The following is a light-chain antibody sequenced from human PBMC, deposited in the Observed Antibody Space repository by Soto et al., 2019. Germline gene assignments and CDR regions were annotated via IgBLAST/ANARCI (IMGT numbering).Light chain of an antibody. CDR3: LLSVGSGIHWV. CDR2: NTN. J-gene: IGLJ3*02. Sequence: QAVVTQEPSFSVSPGGTITLTCGWSSGSVSTNNYPSWYQQTPGQAPRTLIYNTNTRSSGVPDRFSGSILGNQAALTITGAQAYDECDYNCLLSVGSGIHWVFGGGTKLTVL. CDR1: SGSVSTNNY. V-gene: IGLV8-61*01.